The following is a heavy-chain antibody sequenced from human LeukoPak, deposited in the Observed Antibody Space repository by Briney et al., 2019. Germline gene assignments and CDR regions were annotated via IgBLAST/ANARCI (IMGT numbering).Heavy chain of an antibody. Sequence: GGSLRLSCAASGISVSSNYMSWVRQAPGKGLQWVSVIYVDGSTYYADSVKGRITISRDNSRNTLYLQMNSLRAEDTVVYYCARDLATRQRTGLYDSWGQGTLVTVSS. V-gene: IGHV3-66*01. CDR3: ARDLATRQRTGLYDS. D-gene: IGHD3-16*02. J-gene: IGHJ4*02. CDR2: IYVDGST. CDR1: GISVSSNY.